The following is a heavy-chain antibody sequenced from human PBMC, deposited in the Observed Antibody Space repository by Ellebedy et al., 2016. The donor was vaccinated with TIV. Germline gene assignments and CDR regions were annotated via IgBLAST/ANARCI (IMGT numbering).Heavy chain of an antibody. Sequence: GESLKISCAASEFTFSLYSMNWIRQAPGKGLEWVASLTSTSAYVYYADSVKGRFTISRDNAENSLYLQMNTLRAEDTAVYYCARVLGSGFLDYWGQGTLVTVSS. CDR1: EFTFSLYS. V-gene: IGHV3-21*01. J-gene: IGHJ4*02. D-gene: IGHD3-10*01. CDR2: LTSTSAYV. CDR3: ARVLGSGFLDY.